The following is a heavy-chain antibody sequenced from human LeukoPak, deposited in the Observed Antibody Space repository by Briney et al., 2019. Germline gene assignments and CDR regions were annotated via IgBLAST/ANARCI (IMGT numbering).Heavy chain of an antibody. Sequence: GGSLRLSCAASGFTFSSYWMSWVRQAPGKGLEWVANIKQDGSEKYYVDSVKGRFTISGDNAKNSLYLQMNSLRAEDTVVYYCARDFGGGLWFGELLGAFDIWGQGTMVTVSS. J-gene: IGHJ3*02. D-gene: IGHD3-10*01. V-gene: IGHV3-7*03. CDR3: ARDFGGGLWFGELLGAFDI. CDR1: GFTFSSYW. CDR2: IKQDGSEK.